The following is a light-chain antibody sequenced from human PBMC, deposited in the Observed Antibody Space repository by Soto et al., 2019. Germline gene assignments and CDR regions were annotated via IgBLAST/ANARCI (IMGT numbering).Light chain of an antibody. CDR1: QSVDSK. CDR3: QQYYVWNT. J-gene: IGKJ4*01. CDR2: DAS. Sequence: VMTQSQATLSVSPGERAIFSCRASQSVDSKLSWYQQKLGQAPRLLIYDASTRATGIPARFSGSGSGTVFTLTISSLQSEDIASYYCQQYYVWNTFGGQTKVEIK. V-gene: IGKV3D-15*01.